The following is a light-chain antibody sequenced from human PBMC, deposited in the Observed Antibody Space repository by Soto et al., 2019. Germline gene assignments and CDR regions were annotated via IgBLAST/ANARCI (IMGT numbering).Light chain of an antibody. V-gene: IGKV1-5*01. J-gene: IGKJ2*01. CDR1: QNISVW. CDR3: QQYDSSSPT. CDR2: DAS. Sequence: DIQMTQSPSTRSASVGAGVTITCRASQNISVWLDWYQQRPGKAPKFMMYDASSLETGVPARFSGSGSGTEFTLTIRSMQPDDSATDYCQQYDSSSPTFGQGTKLEIK.